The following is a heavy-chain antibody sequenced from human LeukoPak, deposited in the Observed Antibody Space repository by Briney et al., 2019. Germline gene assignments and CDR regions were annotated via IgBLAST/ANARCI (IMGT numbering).Heavy chain of an antibody. J-gene: IGHJ4*02. Sequence: SETLSLTCAVYGGSFSAYYWSWIRQPPGKGLEWIGEINHTGSTNYNPSLKSRVTISVDTSKNQFSLKLSSVTAADTAVYYCARRLRYFDLPPHFDYWGQGTLVTVSS. CDR2: INHTGST. CDR1: GGSFSAYY. V-gene: IGHV4-34*01. D-gene: IGHD3-9*01. CDR3: ARRLRYFDLPPHFDY.